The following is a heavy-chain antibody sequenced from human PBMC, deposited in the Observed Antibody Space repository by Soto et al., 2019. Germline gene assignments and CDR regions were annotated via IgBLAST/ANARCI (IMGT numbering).Heavy chain of an antibody. J-gene: IGHJ5*02. V-gene: IGHV1-8*01. D-gene: IGHD3-3*01. Sequence: QVQLVQSGAEVKKPGASVKVSCKASGYTFTSYDINWVRQATGQGLEWMGWMNPNSGNTGYAQKFQGRVTMTRNTSIRTAYMELSSLRSEDTAVYYCARGPKYYDFWSGYYSINWFDPWGQGTLVTVSS. CDR3: ARGPKYYDFWSGYYSINWFDP. CDR1: GYTFTSYD. CDR2: MNPNSGNT.